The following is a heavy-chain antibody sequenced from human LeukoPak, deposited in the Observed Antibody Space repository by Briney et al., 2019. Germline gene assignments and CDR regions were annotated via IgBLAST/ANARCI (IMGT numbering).Heavy chain of an antibody. CDR1: GITPSNYG. V-gene: IGHV3-23*01. Sequence: GGSLRLSCAVSGITPSNYGMSWVRQAPGKGLEWVAGISDSGDRTNYADSVKGRFTISRDNPKNTLYLQMNSLKTEDTAVYYCNTDINTIYDKVHWGQGTLVTVSS. CDR2: ISDSGDRT. CDR3: NTDINTIYDKVH. J-gene: IGHJ4*02. D-gene: IGHD5/OR15-5a*01.